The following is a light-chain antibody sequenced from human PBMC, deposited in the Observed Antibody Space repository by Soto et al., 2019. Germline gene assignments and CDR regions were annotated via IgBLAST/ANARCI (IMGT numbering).Light chain of an antibody. CDR1: QSFLYSSNNKNY. CDR2: WAS. Sequence: DSVMTQSPDSLAVSLGERATINCKSRQSFLYSSNNKNYLAWYQQKPGQPPKLLIYWASTRESGVPDRFSGGGSGTDFTLTINSLQAEDVAVYYCQQYYGTPTFGQGTKVDIK. CDR3: QQYYGTPT. J-gene: IGKJ1*01. V-gene: IGKV4-1*01.